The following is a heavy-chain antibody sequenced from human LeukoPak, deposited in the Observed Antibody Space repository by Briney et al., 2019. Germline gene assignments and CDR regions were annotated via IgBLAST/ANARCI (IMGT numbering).Heavy chain of an antibody. V-gene: IGHV1-2*02. CDR2: INPNSRGT. D-gene: IGHD3-10*01. CDR1: GYTFTGYY. Sequence: ASVKVSCKASGYTFTGYYMHWVRQAPGQGLRWMGWINPNSRGTNYAQKFQGRVTMTRDTSISTAYMALRRLRSDDTAVYYCARTYSYGSGSYYIVGTLAVDYWGQGTLVTVSS. J-gene: IGHJ4*02. CDR3: ARTYSYGSGSYYIVGTLAVDY.